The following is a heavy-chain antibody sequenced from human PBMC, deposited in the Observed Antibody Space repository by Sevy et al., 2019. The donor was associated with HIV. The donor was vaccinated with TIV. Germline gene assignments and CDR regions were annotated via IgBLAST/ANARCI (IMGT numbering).Heavy chain of an antibody. J-gene: IGHJ3*02. CDR1: GFTFSSYS. D-gene: IGHD3-22*01. CDR2: ISSSSSTI. CDR3: ARVQGYYDSTEDAFDI. V-gene: IGHV3-48*01. Sequence: GGSLRLSCAASGFTFSSYSMNWVRQAPGKGLEWVSYISSSSSTIYYADSVKGRFTISRDNAKNSLYLQMNSLRAEDTAVYYCARVQGYYDSTEDAFDILGQGTMVTVSS.